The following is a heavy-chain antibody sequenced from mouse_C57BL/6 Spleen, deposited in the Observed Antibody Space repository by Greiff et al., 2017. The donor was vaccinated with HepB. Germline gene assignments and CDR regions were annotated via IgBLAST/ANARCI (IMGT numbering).Heavy chain of an antibody. Sequence: QVQLKQPGAELVRPGSSVKLSCKASGYTFTSYWMHWVKQRPIQGLEWIGNIDPSDSETHYNQKFKDKATLTVDKSSSTAYMQLSSLTSEDSAVYYCARYNYYGSSYDYWGQGTTLTVSS. CDR3: ARYNYYGSSYDY. CDR2: IDPSDSET. D-gene: IGHD1-1*01. J-gene: IGHJ2*01. CDR1: GYTFTSYW. V-gene: IGHV1-52*01.